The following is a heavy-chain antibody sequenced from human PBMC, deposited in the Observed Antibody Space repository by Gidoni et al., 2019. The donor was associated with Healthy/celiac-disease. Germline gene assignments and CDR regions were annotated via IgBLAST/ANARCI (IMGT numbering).Heavy chain of an antibody. CDR2: IKSKTDGGTT. J-gene: IGHJ1*01. CDR1: GFTFSNAW. V-gene: IGHV3-15*01. Sequence: EVQLVESGGGLVQPGGSLRLSCAASGFTFSNAWISWVRQAPGKGLEWVGRIKSKTDGGTTDYAAPVKGRFTISRDDSKNTLYLQMNSLKTEDTAVYYCTTTYYYDSSGYYFEYFQHWGQGTLVTVSS. CDR3: TTTYYYDSSGYYFEYFQH. D-gene: IGHD3-22*01.